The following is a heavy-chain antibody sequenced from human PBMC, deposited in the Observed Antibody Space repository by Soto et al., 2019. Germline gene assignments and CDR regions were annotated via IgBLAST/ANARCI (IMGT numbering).Heavy chain of an antibody. CDR1: GYTFTTYG. D-gene: IGHD3-3*01. V-gene: IGHV1-18*01. CDR2: ISGYNGNT. Sequence: GASVKVSCKTSGYTFTTYGINWVRQAPGQGLEWMGWISGYNGNTNYPQKFQGRVTMTTDTLTSTGYMEVRGLTSEGTAVYYCARGAHGSGYAVHWGQGTLVTVS. J-gene: IGHJ4*02. CDR3: ARGAHGSGYAVH.